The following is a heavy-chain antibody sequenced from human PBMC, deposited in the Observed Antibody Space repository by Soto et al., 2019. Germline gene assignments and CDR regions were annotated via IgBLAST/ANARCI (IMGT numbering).Heavy chain of an antibody. V-gene: IGHV4-34*01. Sequence: SETLSLTCAVYGGSFSGYYWSWIRQPPGKGLEWIGHINHSGSSNQNPSLKGRVTISVDTSKNQFSLKLKSVTAADTAVYYCARGITTIPAVQGDAPDNCYFDSWGLGTLVTVSS. CDR2: INHSGSS. J-gene: IGHJ4*02. CDR3: ARGITTIPAVQGDAPDNCYFDS. CDR1: GGSFSGYY. D-gene: IGHD6-25*01.